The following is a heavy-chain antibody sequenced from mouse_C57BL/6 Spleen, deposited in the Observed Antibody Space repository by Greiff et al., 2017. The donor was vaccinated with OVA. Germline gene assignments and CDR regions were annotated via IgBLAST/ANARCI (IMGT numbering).Heavy chain of an antibody. CDR1: GFTFSDYG. V-gene: IGHV5-17*01. CDR2: ISSGSSTI. D-gene: IGHD1-1*01. J-gene: IGHJ2*01. Sequence: EVKLVESGGGLVKPGGSLKLSCAASGFTFSDYGMHWVRQAPEKGLEWVAYISSGSSTIYYADTVKGRFTISRDNAKNTLFLQMTSLRSEDTAMYYCASTTVVYYFDYWGQGTTLTVSS. CDR3: ASTTVVYYFDY.